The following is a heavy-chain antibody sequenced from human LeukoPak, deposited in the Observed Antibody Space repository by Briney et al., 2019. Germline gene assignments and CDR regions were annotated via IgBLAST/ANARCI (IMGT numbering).Heavy chain of an antibody. V-gene: IGHV1-24*01. D-gene: IGHD3-10*01. CDR1: GYTLTELS. CDR2: FDPEDGET. CDR3: ATGSGSGSYYNWDAFDI. J-gene: IGHJ3*02. Sequence: ASVKVSCKVSGYTLTELSMRWVRQAPGKGLEWMGGFDPEDGETIYAQKFQGRVTMTEDTSTDTAYMELSSLRSEDTAVYYCATGSGSGSYYNWDAFDIWGQGTMVTVSS.